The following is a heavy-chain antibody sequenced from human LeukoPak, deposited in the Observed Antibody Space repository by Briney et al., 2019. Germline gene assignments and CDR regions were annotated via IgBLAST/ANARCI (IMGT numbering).Heavy chain of an antibody. CDR1: GYTFTSNG. Sequence: ASVKVSCKASGYTFTSNGISWVRQAPGQGLEWMGWISAYNGNTNYAQKLQGRVTMTTDTSTSTAYMELRSLRSDDTAVYYCARDRGRQWLRYFDYWGQGTLVTVSS. CDR2: ISAYNGNT. CDR3: ARDRGRQWLRYFDY. V-gene: IGHV1-18*01. J-gene: IGHJ4*02. D-gene: IGHD6-19*01.